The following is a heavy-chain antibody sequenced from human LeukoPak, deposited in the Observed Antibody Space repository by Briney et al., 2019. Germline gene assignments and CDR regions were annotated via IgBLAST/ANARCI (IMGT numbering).Heavy chain of an antibody. CDR1: GGSFSGYY. CDR3: ARGRDGYNYVYYYYYYMDV. V-gene: IGHV4-34*01. Sequence: SETLSLTCAVYGGSFSGYYWSWIRQPPRKGLEWIGEINHSGSTNYNPSLKSRVTISVDTSKNQFSLKLSSVTAADTAVYYCARGRDGYNYVYYYYYYMDVWGKGTTVTVSS. D-gene: IGHD5-24*01. J-gene: IGHJ6*03. CDR2: INHSGST.